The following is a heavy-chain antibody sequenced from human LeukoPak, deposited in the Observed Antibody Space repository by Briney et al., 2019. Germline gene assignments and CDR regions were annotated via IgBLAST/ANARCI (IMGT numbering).Heavy chain of an antibody. CDR3: ARRFFGSSSHFDY. CDR2: IYPGDSDT. V-gene: IGHV5-51*01. CDR1: GYTFTSYW. D-gene: IGHD6-6*01. Sequence: GESLKISCEGSGYTFTSYWIAWVRQMPGKGLEWMGIIYPGDSDTRYSPSFQGQVTISADKSISTAYLQWSSLKASDTAMYYCARRFFGSSSHFDYWGQGTLVTVSS. J-gene: IGHJ4*02.